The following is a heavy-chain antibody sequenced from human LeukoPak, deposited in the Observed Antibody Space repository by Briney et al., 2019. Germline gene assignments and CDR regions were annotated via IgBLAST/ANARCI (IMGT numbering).Heavy chain of an antibody. V-gene: IGHV4-30-4*08. CDR2: IYYSGST. CDR1: GGSISSGDYY. J-gene: IGHJ4*02. Sequence: SETLSLTCTVSGGSISSGDYYWSWIRQPPGKGLEWIVYIYYSGSTYYNPSLKSRVTISVDTSKNQFSLKLSSVTAADTAVYYCARVRTWYYFDYWGQGTLVTVSS. D-gene: IGHD1-14*01. CDR3: ARVRTWYYFDY.